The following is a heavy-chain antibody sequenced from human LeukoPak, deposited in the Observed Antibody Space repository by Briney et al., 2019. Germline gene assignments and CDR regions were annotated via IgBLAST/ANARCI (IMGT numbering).Heavy chain of an antibody. CDR3: ARDFYGGPYYFDY. D-gene: IGHD4-17*01. Sequence: GGSLRLSCAASGFIFDDYAMHWVRQAPGKGLEWVSGIGWSSGSIGYADSVKGRFTISRDNAKNSLYLQMNSLRAEDTAFYYCARDFYGGPYYFDYWGQGTLVTVSS. CDR2: IGWSSGSI. V-gene: IGHV3-9*01. J-gene: IGHJ4*02. CDR1: GFIFDDYA.